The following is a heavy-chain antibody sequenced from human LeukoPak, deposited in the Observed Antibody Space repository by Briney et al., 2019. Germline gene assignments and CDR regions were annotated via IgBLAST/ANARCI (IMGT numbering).Heavy chain of an antibody. Sequence: SQTLSLTCTVSGGSISSGSYVWRWIRQPAGKGLEWIGRIYTSGSTNYNPSLKSRVTISPDTSKNQFSLKLSSVTAADTAVYYCARELAGYGKLDYWGQGILVTVSS. D-gene: IGHD5-12*01. CDR3: ARELAGYGKLDY. CDR2: IYTSGST. V-gene: IGHV4-61*02. J-gene: IGHJ4*02. CDR1: GGSISSGSYV.